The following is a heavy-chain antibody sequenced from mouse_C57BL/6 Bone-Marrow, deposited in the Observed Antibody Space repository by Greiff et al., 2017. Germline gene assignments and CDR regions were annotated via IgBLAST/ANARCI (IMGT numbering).Heavy chain of an antibody. D-gene: IGHD2-5*01. CDR3: ARGTYYSNLGSMDY. CDR2: IYPRSGNT. V-gene: IGHV1-81*01. Sequence: VQLQQSGAELARPGASVKLSCKASGYTFTSYGISWVKQRTGQGLEWIGEIYPRSGNTYYNEKFKGKATLTADKSSSTAYMELRSLTSEDSAVYFFARGTYYSNLGSMDYWGQGTSVTVSS. J-gene: IGHJ4*01. CDR1: GYTFTSYG.